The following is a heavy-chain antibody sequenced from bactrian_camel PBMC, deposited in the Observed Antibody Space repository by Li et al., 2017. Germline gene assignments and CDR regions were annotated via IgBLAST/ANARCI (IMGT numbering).Heavy chain of an antibody. CDR2: ISSDGSI. CDR1: GYIFSSCE. Sequence: VQLVESGGGSVQAGGSLKLSCAGPGYIFSSCEMGRYRQAPGKERELVSRISSDGSINYADSVKGRFTISQDNAKNTVYLQMNSLKPEDTAMYYCAVDGTYYAGGYYYGAPLFCGPTPSFSWGQGTQVTVS. J-gene: IGHJ6*01. D-gene: IGHD2*01. V-gene: IGHV3S53*01. CDR3: AVDGTYYAGGYYYGAPLFCGPTPSFS.